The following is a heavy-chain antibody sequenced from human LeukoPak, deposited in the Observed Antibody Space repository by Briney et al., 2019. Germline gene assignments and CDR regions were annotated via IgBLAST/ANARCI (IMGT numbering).Heavy chain of an antibody. J-gene: IGHJ6*03. D-gene: IGHD6-13*01. CDR2: MNPNSCNT. CDR1: GYTFTSYD. V-gene: IGHV1-8*01. Sequence: SMKVSCKASGYTFTSYDINWVRQDTGQAREGMGGMNPNSCNTGYAQKFQGRVTMTRNTSISTAYMELSSLRSEDTAVYYCARGGPGYSSSWYLSYYYYYMYVWGKGTTVTVSS. CDR3: ARGGPGYSSSWYLSYYYYYMYV.